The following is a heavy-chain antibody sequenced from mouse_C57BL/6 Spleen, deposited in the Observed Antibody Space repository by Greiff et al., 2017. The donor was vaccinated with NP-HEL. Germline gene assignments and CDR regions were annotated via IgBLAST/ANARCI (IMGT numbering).Heavy chain of an antibody. D-gene: IGHD1-1*01. CDR3: ASGNYYGSSWFAY. J-gene: IGHJ3*01. Sequence: QVQLQQSGAELVKPGASVKISCKASGYAFSSYWMNWVKQRPGKGLEWIGQIYPGDGDTNNNGKFKGKATLTADKSSSTAYMQLSSLTSEDSAVYFCASGNYYGSSWFAYWGQGTLVTVSA. V-gene: IGHV1-80*01. CDR1: GYAFSSYW. CDR2: IYPGDGDT.